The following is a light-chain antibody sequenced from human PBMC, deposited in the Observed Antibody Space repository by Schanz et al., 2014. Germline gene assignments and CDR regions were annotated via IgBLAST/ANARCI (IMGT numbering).Light chain of an antibody. V-gene: IGKV1-33*01. CDR3: LQHNSYPWT. CDR1: QDITKY. CDR2: DAS. Sequence: GDRVTIACQASQDITKYVNWYQQKPGKAPKLLIYDASTLNTGVPSRFSGGGYGTDFTFTISSLQPEDIATYYCLQHNSYPWTFGQGTKVEIK. J-gene: IGKJ1*01.